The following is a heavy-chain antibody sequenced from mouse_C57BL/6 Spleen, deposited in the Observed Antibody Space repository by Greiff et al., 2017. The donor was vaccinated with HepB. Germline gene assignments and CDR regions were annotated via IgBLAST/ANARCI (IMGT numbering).Heavy chain of an antibody. CDR3: ARSDGNYFDY. CDR2: IYPGDGDT. J-gene: IGHJ2*01. D-gene: IGHD2-1*01. V-gene: IGHV1-82*01. CDR1: GYAFSSSW. Sequence: VQLQQSGPELVKPGASVKISCKASGYAFSSSWMNWVKQRPGKGLEWIGRIYPGDGDTNYNGKFKGKATLTADKSSSTAYMQLSSLTSEDSAVYFCARSDGNYFDYWGQGTTLTVSS.